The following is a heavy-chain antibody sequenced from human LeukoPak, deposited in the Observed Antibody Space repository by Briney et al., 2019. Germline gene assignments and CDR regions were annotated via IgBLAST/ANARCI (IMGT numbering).Heavy chain of an antibody. J-gene: IGHJ5*02. CDR2: INHSGST. Sequence: SETLSLTCAVYGGSFSGYYWSWIRQPPGKGLEWIGEINHSGSTNYNPSLKSRVTISVDTSKNQFSLKLSSVTAADTAVYHCASGRSSWYKPSWFDPWGQGTLVTVSS. V-gene: IGHV4-34*01. CDR1: GGSFSGYY. D-gene: IGHD6-13*01. CDR3: ASGRSSWYKPSWFDP.